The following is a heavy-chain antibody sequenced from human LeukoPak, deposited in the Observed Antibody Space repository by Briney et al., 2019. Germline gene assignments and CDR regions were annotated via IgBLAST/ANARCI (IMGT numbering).Heavy chain of an antibody. V-gene: IGHV4-34*01. CDR2: INHSGST. J-gene: IGHJ4*02. D-gene: IGHD3-3*01. Sequence: SETLSLTCAVYGGSFSGYYWSWIRQPPGKGLEWIGEINHSGSTNYNPSLKSRVTISVDTSKNQFSLKLSSVTAADTAVYYCARPLVTIFGVVPLGDWGQGTLDTVSS. CDR3: ARPLVTIFGVVPLGD. CDR1: GGSFSGYY.